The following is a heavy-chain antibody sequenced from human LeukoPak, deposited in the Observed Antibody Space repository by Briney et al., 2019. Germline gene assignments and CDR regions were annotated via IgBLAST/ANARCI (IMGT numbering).Heavy chain of an antibody. J-gene: IGHJ4*02. CDR1: GGSISSSSYY. CDR2: IYYSGST. V-gene: IGHV4-39*07. Sequence: SETLSLTCTVSGGSISSSSYYWGWIRQPPGKGLEWIGSIYYSGSTYYNPSLKSRITVSVDTSKNQFSLKLTSVTAADTALYYCARQYYDSSDPRDYFDFWGQGTLVTVSS. CDR3: ARQYYDSSDPRDYFDF. D-gene: IGHD3-22*01.